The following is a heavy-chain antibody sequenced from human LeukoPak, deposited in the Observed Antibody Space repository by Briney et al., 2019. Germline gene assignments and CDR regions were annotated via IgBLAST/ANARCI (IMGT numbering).Heavy chain of an antibody. V-gene: IGHV1-46*01. CDR2: INPSGGST. CDR3: ARGGCSGGSCYDWFDP. Sequence: GASVKVSCKASGYTFTNYYMHWVRQAPGQGLEWMGIINPSGGSTGYARKFQGRVTMTRDMSTSTVYMELSSLRSEDTAVYYCARGGCSGGSCYDWFDPWGQGTLVTVSS. CDR1: GYTFTNYY. D-gene: IGHD2-15*01. J-gene: IGHJ5*02.